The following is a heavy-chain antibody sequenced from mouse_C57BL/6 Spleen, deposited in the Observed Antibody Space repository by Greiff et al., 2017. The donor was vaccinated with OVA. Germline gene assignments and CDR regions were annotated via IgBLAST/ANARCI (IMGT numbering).Heavy chain of an antibody. Sequence: EVNLVESGEGLVKPGGSLKLSCAASGFTFSSYAMSWVRQTPEKRLEWVAYISSGGDYIYYADTVKGRFTISRDNARNTLYLQLSSLKSEDTAMYYCTREYYGSLFDYWGQGTTLTVSS. CDR2: ISSGGDYI. CDR3: TREYYGSLFDY. D-gene: IGHD1-1*01. J-gene: IGHJ2*01. V-gene: IGHV5-9-1*02. CDR1: GFTFSSYA.